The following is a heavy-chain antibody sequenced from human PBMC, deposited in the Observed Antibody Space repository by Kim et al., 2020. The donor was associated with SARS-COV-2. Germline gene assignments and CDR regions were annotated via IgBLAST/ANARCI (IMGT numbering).Heavy chain of an antibody. CDR3: AKSPTAAGRLNFDN. D-gene: IGHD6-13*01. J-gene: IGHJ4*02. Sequence: DAVKGRFTISSDNSKNTLYLQMNSLRAEDTAVYYCAKSPTAAGRLNFDNWGQGTLVTVSS. V-gene: IGHV3-30*02.